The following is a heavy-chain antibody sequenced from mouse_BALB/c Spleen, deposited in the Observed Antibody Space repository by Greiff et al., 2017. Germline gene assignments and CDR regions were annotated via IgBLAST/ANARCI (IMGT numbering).Heavy chain of an antibody. D-gene: IGHD2-14*01. J-gene: IGHJ2*01. CDR2: INSNGGST. V-gene: IGHV5-6-3*01. CDR1: GFTFSSYG. CDR3: ARDQGYYRYDHSFDY. Sequence: EVQLVESGGGLVQPGGSLKLSCAASGFTFSSYGMSWVRQTPDKRLELVATINSNGGSTYYPDSVKGRFTISRDNAKNTLYLQMSSLKAEDTAMYYCARDQGYYRYDHSFDYWGQGTTLTVSS.